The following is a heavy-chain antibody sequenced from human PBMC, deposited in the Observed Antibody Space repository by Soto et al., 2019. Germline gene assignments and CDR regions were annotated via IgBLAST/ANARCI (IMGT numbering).Heavy chain of an antibody. CDR3: AKDGSGAARRGGYFDY. J-gene: IGHJ4*02. V-gene: IGHV3-9*01. D-gene: IGHD6-6*01. CDR2: ISWNSGSI. Sequence: PGGSLRLSCAASGFTFDDYAMHWVRQAPGKGLEWVSGISWNSGSIGYADSVKGRFTISRDNAKNSLYLQMNSLRAEDTALYYCAKDGSGAARRGGYFDYWGQGTLVTVSS. CDR1: GFTFDDYA.